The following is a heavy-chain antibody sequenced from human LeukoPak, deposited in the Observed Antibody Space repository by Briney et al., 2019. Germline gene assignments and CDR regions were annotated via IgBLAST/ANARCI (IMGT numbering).Heavy chain of an antibody. CDR1: GDSVTSDNYF. D-gene: IGHD2-15*01. J-gene: IGHJ3*02. CDR2: MRNRGSA. V-gene: IGHV4-31*03. Sequence: SQTLSLTCTVSGDSVTSDNYFWSWVRQRPGEGLEWIGYMRNRGSAYYNPSLGSRAAISIDRSKNQFSLNLSFVTAADTAVYFCAREVNVASATDAFDIWGQGTMVTVSS. CDR3: AREVNVASATDAFDI.